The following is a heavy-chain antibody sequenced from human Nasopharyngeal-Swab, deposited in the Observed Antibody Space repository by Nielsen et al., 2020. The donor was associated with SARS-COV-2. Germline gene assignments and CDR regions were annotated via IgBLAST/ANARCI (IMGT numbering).Heavy chain of an antibody. Sequence: GGSLRLSCAASGFTFSSYAMHWVRQAPGKGLEWVAVISYDGSNKYYADSVKGRFTISRDNSKNTLYLQMNSLRAEDTAVYYCATPQALSIAAGFDLWGRGTLVTVSS. D-gene: IGHD6-6*01. CDR3: ATPQALSIAAGFDL. CDR1: GFTFSSYA. J-gene: IGHJ2*01. CDR2: ISYDGSNK. V-gene: IGHV3-30-3*01.